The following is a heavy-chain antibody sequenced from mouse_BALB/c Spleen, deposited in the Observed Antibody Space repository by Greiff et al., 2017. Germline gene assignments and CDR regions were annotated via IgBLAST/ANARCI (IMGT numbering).Heavy chain of an antibody. CDR3: ASHYYGTDY. CDR1: GYTFTSYW. CDR2: INPSTGYT. J-gene: IGHJ2*01. Sequence: QVQLQQSGAELAKPGASVKMSCKASGYTFTSYWMHWVKQRPGQGLEWIGYINPSTGYTEYNQKFKDKATLTADKSSSTAYMQLGSLTSEDSAVYYCASHYYGTDYWGQGTTLTVSS. D-gene: IGHD1-1*01. V-gene: IGHV1-7*01.